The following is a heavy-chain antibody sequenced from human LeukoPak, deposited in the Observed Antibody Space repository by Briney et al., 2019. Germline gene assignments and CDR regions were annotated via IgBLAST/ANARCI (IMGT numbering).Heavy chain of an antibody. V-gene: IGHV1-18*01. D-gene: IGHD3-10*01. J-gene: IGHJ4*02. CDR3: ARSRFGESPPAY. Sequence: VKVSCKASGYTFISYGITWVRQAPGQGLEWMGWISPYTTKTNYAQSLQSRVTMTTDTSTSTADMELRSLRSDDTAVYYCARSRFGESPPAYWGQGTLWTVSS. CDR1: GYTFISYG. CDR2: ISPYTTKT.